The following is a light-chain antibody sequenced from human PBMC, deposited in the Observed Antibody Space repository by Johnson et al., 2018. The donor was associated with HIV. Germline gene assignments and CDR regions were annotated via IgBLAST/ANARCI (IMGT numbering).Light chain of an antibody. CDR2: DNN. CDR1: SSNIGNNY. V-gene: IGLV1-51*01. CDR3: GTWDSSLSSGGANYV. Sequence: QSVLTQPPSVSVAPGQKVTISCSGTSSNIGNNYVSWYQQFTGTAPKLVIHDNNKRPSGIPDRFSGSKSGTSATLGITGLQTGDEADYYCGTWDSSLSSGGANYVFGAGTKVTVL. J-gene: IGLJ1*01.